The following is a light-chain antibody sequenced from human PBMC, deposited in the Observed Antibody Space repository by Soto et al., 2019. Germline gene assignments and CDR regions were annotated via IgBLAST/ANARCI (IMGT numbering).Light chain of an antibody. CDR2: EVS. J-gene: IGLJ2*01. V-gene: IGLV2-14*01. Sequence: QSALTQPASVSGSPGQSITISCTGTSSDVGGNKYVSWYQQHPGKVPKLMIYEVSYRPSGVSNRFSGSKSGNTASLTISGFEAEDEAEYHYCSYSCSSSTIVFGGGTKLTVL. CDR1: SSDVGGNKY. CDR3: CSYSCSSSTIV.